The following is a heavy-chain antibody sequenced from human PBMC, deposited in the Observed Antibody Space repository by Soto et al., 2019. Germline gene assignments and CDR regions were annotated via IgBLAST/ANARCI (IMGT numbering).Heavy chain of an antibody. Sequence: SVKVSCKASGGTFSTYTISWVRQAPGQGLEWMGRIIPILNSVNYAQKFQGRVTITADKTTSTAYMELSSLRSEDTAVYYCARTSGYYFFDYWGQGTLVTVSS. J-gene: IGHJ4*02. CDR3: ARTSGYYFFDY. CDR2: IIPILNSV. D-gene: IGHD3-3*01. CDR1: GGTFSTYT. V-gene: IGHV1-69*08.